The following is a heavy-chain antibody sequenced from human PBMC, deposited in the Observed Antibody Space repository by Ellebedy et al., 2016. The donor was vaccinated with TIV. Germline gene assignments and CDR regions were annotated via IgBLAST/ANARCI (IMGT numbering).Heavy chain of an antibody. Sequence: SETLSLXXTVSGGSISSYYWSWIRQPPGKGLEWIGYIYYSGSTNYNPSLKSRVTISVDTSKNQFSLKLSSVTAADTAVYYCARQFDSSGYPLFDYWGQGTLVTVSS. D-gene: IGHD3-22*01. CDR3: ARQFDSSGYPLFDY. V-gene: IGHV4-59*08. CDR2: IYYSGST. J-gene: IGHJ4*02. CDR1: GGSISSYY.